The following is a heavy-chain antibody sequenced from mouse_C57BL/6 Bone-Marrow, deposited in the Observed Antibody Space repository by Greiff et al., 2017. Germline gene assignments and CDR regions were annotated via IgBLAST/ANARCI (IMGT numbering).Heavy chain of an antibody. CDR3: ARNYLYDGYYY. CDR1: GYSITSGYY. CDR2: ISYDGSN. J-gene: IGHJ2*01. D-gene: IGHD2-3*01. Sequence: EVKLLESGPGLVKPSQSLSLTCSVTGYSITSGYYWNWIRQFPGNKLEWMGYISYDGSNNYNPSLKNRISITRDTSKNQFFLKLNSVTTEDTATYYCARNYLYDGYYYWGQGTTLTVSS. V-gene: IGHV3-6*01.